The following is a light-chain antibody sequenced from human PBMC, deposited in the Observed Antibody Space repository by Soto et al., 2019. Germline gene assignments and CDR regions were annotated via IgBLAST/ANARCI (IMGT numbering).Light chain of an antibody. CDR1: SSDVGSYNR. Sequence: QSALTQPPSVSGSPGQSVTISCTGTSSDVGSYNRVSWYQQPPGTAPKLMICQVSNRPSGVPDRFSGSKSGNTASLTISGLQAEDEADYHCSSYTSSGTWVFGGGTKLTVL. J-gene: IGLJ3*02. CDR3: SSYTSSGTWV. CDR2: QVS. V-gene: IGLV2-18*02.